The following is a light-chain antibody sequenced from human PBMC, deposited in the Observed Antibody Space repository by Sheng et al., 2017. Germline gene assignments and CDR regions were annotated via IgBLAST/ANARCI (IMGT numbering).Light chain of an antibody. CDR1: SSNIGAGYD. V-gene: IGLV1-40*01. CDR2: YNT. Sequence: QSVLTQPPSVSGAPGQRVTISCTGSSSNIGAGYDVHWYQQLPGTAPKLLIYYNTNRPSGVPDRFSGSKSGTSASLAITGLHPEDEADYYCQSYDRTLSWVFGGGTKVTVL. J-gene: IGLJ3*02. CDR3: QSYDRTLSWV.